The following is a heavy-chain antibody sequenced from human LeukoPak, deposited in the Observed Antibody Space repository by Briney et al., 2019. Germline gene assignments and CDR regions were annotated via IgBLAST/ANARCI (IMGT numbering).Heavy chain of an antibody. D-gene: IGHD3-22*01. CDR2: ISGSGGST. CDR1: GFTFSSYA. J-gene: IGHJ4*02. CDR3: AKDFDSSGGDY. V-gene: IGHV3-23*01. Sequence: PGGSLRISCAASGFTFSSYAMSWVRQAPGKGLEWISTISGSGGSTYYADSVKGRFTISRDNSKNTLYLQMNSLRAEDTAVYYCAKDFDSSGGDYWGQGTLVTVSS.